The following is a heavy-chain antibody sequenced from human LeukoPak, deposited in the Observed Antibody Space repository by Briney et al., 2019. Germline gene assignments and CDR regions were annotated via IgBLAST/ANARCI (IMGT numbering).Heavy chain of an antibody. D-gene: IGHD6-13*01. CDR2: IYYSGST. CDR3: ARVRTFIIAAAIFDY. Sequence: SETLSLTCTVSGGSISSYYWSWIRQPPAKGLEWIGYIYYSGSTNYNPSLKSRVTISVDTSKNQFSLKLSSVTAADTAVYYCARVRTFIIAAAIFDYWGQGTLATVSS. J-gene: IGHJ4*02. CDR1: GGSISSYY. V-gene: IGHV4-59*01.